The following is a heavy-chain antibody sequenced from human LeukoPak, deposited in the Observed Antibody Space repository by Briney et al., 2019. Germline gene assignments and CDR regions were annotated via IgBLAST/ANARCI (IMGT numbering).Heavy chain of an antibody. J-gene: IGHJ4*02. D-gene: IGHD6-13*01. CDR1: GFTVNSNY. CDR3: ARLTADGRLYFVD. Sequence: GGSLRLSCAASGFTVNSNYLSWVRQAPGKGLEWVSTLYNTGNTYYANSVKGRFSTSRDNSKNTLFLQMNSLRAEDTAVYYYARLTADGRLYFVDWGPGTLVTVSS. V-gene: IGHV3-53*01. CDR2: LYNTGNT.